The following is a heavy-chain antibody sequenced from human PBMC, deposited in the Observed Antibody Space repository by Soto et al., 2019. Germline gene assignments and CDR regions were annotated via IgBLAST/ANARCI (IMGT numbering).Heavy chain of an antibody. J-gene: IGHJ5*02. D-gene: IGHD2-2*01. CDR3: AKDRLAGIVVVPAAPRGWFDP. CDR1: GFTFSSYA. Sequence: PGGSLRLSCAASGFTFSSYAMSWVRQAPGKGLEWVSAISGSGGSTYYADSVKGRFTISRDNSKNTLYLQMNSLRAEDTAVYYCAKDRLAGIVVVPAAPRGWFDPWGQGTLVTVSS. CDR2: ISGSGGST. V-gene: IGHV3-23*01.